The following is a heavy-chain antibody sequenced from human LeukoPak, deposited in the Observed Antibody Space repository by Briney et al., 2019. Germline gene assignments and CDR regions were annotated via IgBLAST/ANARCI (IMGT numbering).Heavy chain of an antibody. Sequence: GASVKVSCKVSGYTLTELSMHWVRQAPGQGLEWMGWINPNSGGTNYAQKFQGRVTMTRDTSISTAYMELSRLRSDDTAVYYCARDSGNDSSGLVGWFDPWGQGTLVTVSS. D-gene: IGHD3-22*01. V-gene: IGHV1-2*02. CDR3: ARDSGNDSSGLVGWFDP. CDR2: INPNSGGT. J-gene: IGHJ5*02. CDR1: GYTLTELS.